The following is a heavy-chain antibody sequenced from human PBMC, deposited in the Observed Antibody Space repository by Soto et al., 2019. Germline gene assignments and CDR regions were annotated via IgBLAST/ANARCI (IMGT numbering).Heavy chain of an antibody. CDR1: GFALSTSGVG. D-gene: IGHD3-10*01. J-gene: IGHJ4*02. Sequence: QITLKESGPTLVKPTQTLTLTCTFSGFALSTSGVGVGWIRQPPGKALEWLALIYWDDDKRYSPSLKSRLTITKDTSKNQVVLTMTNVDPVDTATYYCARITMVRGFPPDFDYWGQGTLVTVSS. V-gene: IGHV2-5*02. CDR2: IYWDDDK. CDR3: ARITMVRGFPPDFDY.